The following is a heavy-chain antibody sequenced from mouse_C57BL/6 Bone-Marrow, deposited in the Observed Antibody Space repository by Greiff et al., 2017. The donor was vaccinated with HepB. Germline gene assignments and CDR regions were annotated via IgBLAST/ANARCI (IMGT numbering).Heavy chain of an antibody. CDR1: GYTFTSYD. CDR2: IYPRDGST. D-gene: IGHD1-1*01. V-gene: IGHV1-85*01. CDR3: ARLAYYYGSTRFDY. J-gene: IGHJ2*01. Sequence: VKLQESGPELVKPGASVKLSCKASGYTFTSYDINWVKQRPGQGLEWIGWIYPRDGSTKYNEKFKGKATLTVDTSSSTAYMELHSLTSEDSAVYFCARLAYYYGSTRFDYWGQGTTLTVSS.